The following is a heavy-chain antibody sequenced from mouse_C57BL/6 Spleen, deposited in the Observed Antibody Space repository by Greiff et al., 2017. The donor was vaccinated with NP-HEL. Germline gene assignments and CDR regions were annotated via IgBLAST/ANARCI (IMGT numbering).Heavy chain of an antibody. CDR2: ISYDGSN. CDR1: GYSITSGYY. V-gene: IGHV3-6*01. CDR3: AREGIYSGFAY. D-gene: IGHD2-1*01. Sequence: VQLKESGPGLVKPSQSLSLTCSVTGYSITSGYYWNWIRQFPGNKLEWMGYISYDGSNNYNPSLKNRISITRDTSKNQFFLKLNSVTTEDTATYYCAREGIYSGFAYWGQGTLVTVSA. J-gene: IGHJ3*01.